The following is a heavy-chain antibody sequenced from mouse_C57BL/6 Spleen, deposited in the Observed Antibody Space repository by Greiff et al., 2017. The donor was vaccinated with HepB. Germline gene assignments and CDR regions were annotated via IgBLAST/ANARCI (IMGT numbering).Heavy chain of an antibody. CDR1: GFTFSSYA. J-gene: IGHJ3*01. Sequence: EVMLVESGEGLVKPGGSLKLSCAASGFTFSSYAMSWVRQTPEKRLEWVAYISSGGDYIYYADTVKGRFTISRDNARNTLYLQRSSLKSEDTAMYYGTRELGITTVVPCAYWGQGTLVTVSA. CDR3: TRELGITTVVPCAY. D-gene: IGHD1-1*01. V-gene: IGHV5-9-1*02. CDR2: ISSGGDYI.